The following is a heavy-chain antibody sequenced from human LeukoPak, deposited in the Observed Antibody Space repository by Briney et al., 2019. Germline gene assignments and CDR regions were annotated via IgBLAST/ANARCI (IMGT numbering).Heavy chain of an antibody. CDR2: ISSSGSTI. D-gene: IGHD2-15*01. Sequence: QTGGSLRLSCAASGFIFSSYEMNWVRQAPGKGLEWVSYISSSGSTIYYADSVKGRFTISRDNAKNSLYLQMNSLRAEDTAVYYCARDERLGNCVYWGQGTLVTVSS. V-gene: IGHV3-48*03. CDR3: ARDERLGNCVY. J-gene: IGHJ4*02. CDR1: GFIFSSYE.